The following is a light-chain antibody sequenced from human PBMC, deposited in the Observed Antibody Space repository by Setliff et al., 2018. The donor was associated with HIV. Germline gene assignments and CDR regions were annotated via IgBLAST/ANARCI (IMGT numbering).Light chain of an antibody. CDR1: SSDVGTYNA. Sequence: LTQPASVSGSPGQSITISCTGTSSDVGTYNAVYWYQQHPGKAPKLMIYDVSTRPSGVSNRFSGSKSGNTASLTISGLQTEDEADYYCSSYTSSSTDVFGTGTKVT. CDR3: SSYTSSSTDV. J-gene: IGLJ1*01. V-gene: IGLV2-14*01. CDR2: DVS.